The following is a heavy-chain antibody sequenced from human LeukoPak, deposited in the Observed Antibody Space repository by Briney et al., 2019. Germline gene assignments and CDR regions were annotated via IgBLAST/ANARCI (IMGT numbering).Heavy chain of an antibody. J-gene: IGHJ4*02. D-gene: IGHD3-3*01. Sequence: GGSLRLSCAANGFTFSSYAMSWVRQAPGKGLEWVSGVSGSGGSTYYAVSVKGRFTISRDNSKNTLYLQMNGLRAEDTALYYCAKDVGFLEWLVCFDYWGQGTLVTVSS. V-gene: IGHV3-23*01. CDR2: VSGSGGST. CDR3: AKDVGFLEWLVCFDY. CDR1: GFTFSSYA.